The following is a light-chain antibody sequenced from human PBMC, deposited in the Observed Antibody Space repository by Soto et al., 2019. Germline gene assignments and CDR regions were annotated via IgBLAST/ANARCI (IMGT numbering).Light chain of an antibody. V-gene: IGLV2-14*03. CDR2: DVS. CDR3: SSYTSGRTYI. J-gene: IGLJ1*01. CDR1: SSDVGGYNY. Sequence: SVVAQPASVSGSPGQSITISCTGTSSDVGGYNYVSWYQQHPGKAPKLIFYDVSNRPSGVSNRFSGSKSGNTASLTISGLQAEDEADYYCSSYTSGRTYIFGTGTKVTVL.